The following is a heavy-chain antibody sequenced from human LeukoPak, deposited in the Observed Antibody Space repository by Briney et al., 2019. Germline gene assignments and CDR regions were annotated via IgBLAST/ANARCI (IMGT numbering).Heavy chain of an antibody. D-gene: IGHD1-26*01. J-gene: IGHJ4*02. V-gene: IGHV4-4*07. CDR3: ARLSGSPWY. CDR2: IYSSVST. CDR1: GGSISGYY. Sequence: SETLSLTCTVSGGSISGYYWNWIRQPAGKGLEWIGRIYSSVSTNYNPSLKSRVTLSVDTSKSQFFLKLSSVTAADTAVYYCARLSGSPWYWGQGTLVTVSS.